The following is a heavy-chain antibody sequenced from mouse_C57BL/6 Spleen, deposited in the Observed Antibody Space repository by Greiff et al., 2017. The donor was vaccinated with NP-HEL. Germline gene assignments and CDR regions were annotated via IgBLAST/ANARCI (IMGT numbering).Heavy chain of an antibody. J-gene: IGHJ3*01. V-gene: IGHV2-2*01. D-gene: IGHD3-3*01. CDR2: IWSGGST. CDR3: ARRGRGTAWFAY. CDR1: GFSLTSYG. Sequence: VMLVESGPGLVQPSPSLSITCTVSGFSLTSYGVHWVRQSPGKGLEWLGVIWSGGSTDYNAAFISRLSISKDNSNSQVFFKMNRLQADDTAVYYCARRGRGTAWFAYWGQGTLVTVSA.